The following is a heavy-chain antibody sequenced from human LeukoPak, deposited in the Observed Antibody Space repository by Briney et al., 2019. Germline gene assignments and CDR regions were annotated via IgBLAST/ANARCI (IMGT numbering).Heavy chain of an antibody. V-gene: IGHV4-59*01. CDR3: ARGADSSGYYSIFYFDY. Sequence: SETLSLTCTVSGGSISSYYWNWIRQPPGKGLEWIRSIYYSGSPNYNPSLKSRVTISVDTSKNQFSLKLSSVTAADTAVYYCARGADSSGYYSIFYFDYWGQGTLVTVSS. D-gene: IGHD3-22*01. CDR2: IYYSGSP. J-gene: IGHJ4*02. CDR1: GGSISSYY.